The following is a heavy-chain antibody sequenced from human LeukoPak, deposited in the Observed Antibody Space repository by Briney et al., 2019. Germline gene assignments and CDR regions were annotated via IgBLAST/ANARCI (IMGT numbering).Heavy chain of an antibody. V-gene: IGHV3-23*01. CDR2: ISGSGGST. CDR1: GFTFSSYA. Sequence: GGSLRLSCAASGFTFSSYAISWVRQAPGKGLEWVSAISGSGGSTYYADSVKGRFTISRDNSKNTLYLQMNSLRAEDTAVYYSAKAAAQLLWFGNDWGQGTMVTVSS. J-gene: IGHJ4*02. CDR3: AKAAAQLLWFGND. D-gene: IGHD3-10*01.